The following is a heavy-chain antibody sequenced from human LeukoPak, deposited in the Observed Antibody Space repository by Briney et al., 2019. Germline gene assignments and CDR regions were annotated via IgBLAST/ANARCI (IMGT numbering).Heavy chain of an antibody. D-gene: IGHD3-10*01. CDR1: GGSISSSSYY. Sequence: SETLSLTCTVSGGSISSSSYYWGWIRQPPGKGLECIGSIYYSGSTYYNPSLKSRVTISVDTSKNQFSLKLSSVTAADTAVYYCASGDQMVQGVIIHWGQGTLVTVSS. J-gene: IGHJ4*02. CDR2: IYYSGST. CDR3: ASGDQMVQGVIIH. V-gene: IGHV4-39*01.